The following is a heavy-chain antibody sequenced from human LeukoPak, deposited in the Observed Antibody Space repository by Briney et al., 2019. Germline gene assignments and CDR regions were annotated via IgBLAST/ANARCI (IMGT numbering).Heavy chain of an antibody. CDR1: GFTFSSYA. D-gene: IGHD3-22*01. Sequence: PGGSLRLSCAASGFTFSSYAMSWVRQAPGKGLEWVSAINGSGSSTYYADSVKSRFTNSRDNSKNTLYLQMNSLRAEDTAVYYCAKGGATMTVVVTYDAFDIWGQGTMVTVSS. J-gene: IGHJ3*02. CDR2: INGSGSST. CDR3: AKGGATMTVVVTYDAFDI. V-gene: IGHV3-23*01.